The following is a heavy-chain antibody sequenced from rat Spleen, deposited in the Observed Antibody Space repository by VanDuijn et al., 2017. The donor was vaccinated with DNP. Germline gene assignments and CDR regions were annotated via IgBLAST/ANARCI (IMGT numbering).Heavy chain of an antibody. Sequence: EVQLQESGPGLVKPSQSLSLTCSVTDDSVTSGWRWNWVRKFPGNKMEYIGHISYSGTTNYNPSLKSRISITRDTSKNQFFLQVNSVTTEDTATYYCASHDYFDYWGQGVMVTVSS. CDR1: DDSVTSGW. V-gene: IGHV3-1*01. CDR2: ISYSGTT. CDR3: ASHDYFDY. J-gene: IGHJ2*01.